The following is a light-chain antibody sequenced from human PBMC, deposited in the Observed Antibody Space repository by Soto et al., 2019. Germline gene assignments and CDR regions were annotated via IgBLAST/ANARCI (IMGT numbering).Light chain of an antibody. CDR3: QQFGSSPGCT. CDR2: GAS. V-gene: IGKV3-20*01. Sequence: EIVLTQSTGTLSLSPGERATLSCRASQSINNRYLAWYQQKPGQAPRLLIYGASSRATGIPDRFIGSGSGTDFTLTISRLEPEDFAVYYCQQFGSSPGCTFCSGTKVDIK. CDR1: QSINNRY. J-gene: IGKJ3*01.